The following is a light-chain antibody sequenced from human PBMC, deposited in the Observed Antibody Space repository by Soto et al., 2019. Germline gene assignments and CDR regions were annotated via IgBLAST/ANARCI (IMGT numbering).Light chain of an antibody. J-gene: IGLJ2*01. CDR3: QTWGPGGVV. CDR1: SGHSSYA. CDR2: LNSDGSH. Sequence: QLVLTQSPSASASLGASVKLTCTLSSGHSSYAIAWHQQQPEKGPRYLMKLNSDGSHSKGDGIPDRFSGSSSGAERYLTISSLPSEDEADYSCQTWGPGGVVFGGATKVTVL. V-gene: IGLV4-69*01.